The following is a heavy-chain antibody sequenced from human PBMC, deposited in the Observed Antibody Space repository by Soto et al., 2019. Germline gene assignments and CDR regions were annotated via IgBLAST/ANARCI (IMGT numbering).Heavy chain of an antibody. CDR3: TTDGLAAARPYDY. CDR1: GFTFSNAW. J-gene: IGHJ4*02. CDR2: IKSKTDGGTT. V-gene: IGHV3-15*01. D-gene: IGHD6-6*01. Sequence: GGSLRLSCAASGFTFSNAWMSWVRQAPGKGLEWVGRIKSKTDGGTTDYAEPVKGRFTISREDSKNTLYLQMNSLKTEDTAVYYCTTDGLAAARPYDYWGQGTLVTVSS.